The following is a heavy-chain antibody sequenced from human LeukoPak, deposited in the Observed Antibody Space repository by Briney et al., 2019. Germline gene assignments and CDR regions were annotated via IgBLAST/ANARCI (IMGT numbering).Heavy chain of an antibody. CDR3: ARGTYSSSSGLDTHFDY. V-gene: IGHV1-46*01. D-gene: IGHD6-6*01. CDR1: GYTLTNYY. CDR2: INPSGGST. J-gene: IGHJ4*02. Sequence: VASVKVSCKASGYTLTNYYMHWVRQAPGQGLEWMGIINPSGGSTSYAQKFRGRVTMTRDTSTSTVYMELSSLRSEDTAVYYCARGTYSSSSGLDTHFDYWGQGTLVTVSS.